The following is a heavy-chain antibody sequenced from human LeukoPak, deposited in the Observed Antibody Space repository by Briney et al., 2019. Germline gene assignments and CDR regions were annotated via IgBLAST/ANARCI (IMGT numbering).Heavy chain of an antibody. CDR1: GGSISSYY. J-gene: IGHJ6*02. CDR2: MFLSGST. Sequence: SETLSLTCTVSGGSISSYYWSWIRQPPGRGREFIGYMFLSGSTNYNPSLKSRVTISGDTSKNQLSLRLTSVTAADTALYYCAGRVATGSIDVWGQGTTVTVS. V-gene: IGHV4-59*01. CDR3: AGRVATGSIDV. D-gene: IGHD5-12*01.